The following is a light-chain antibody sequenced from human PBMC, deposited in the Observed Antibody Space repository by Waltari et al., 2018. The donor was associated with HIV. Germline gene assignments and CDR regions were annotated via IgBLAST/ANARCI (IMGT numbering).Light chain of an antibody. CDR2: LNSDGRH. J-gene: IGLJ3*02. CDR1: SGHSSYA. CDR3: QTCGTGIPV. V-gene: IGLV4-69*01. Sequence: LVLTQSPSASASLGASVKLPCPLRSGHSSYAIAWHQPQPAKGTRFLMKLNSDGRHSKGDGIPDRFSGSLSGSARCLTSAVLPADDDAVYPCQTCGTGIPVFGVGTKLTVL.